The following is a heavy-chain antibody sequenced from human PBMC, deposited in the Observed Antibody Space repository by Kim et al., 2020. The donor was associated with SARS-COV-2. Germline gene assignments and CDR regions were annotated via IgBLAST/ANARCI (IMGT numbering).Heavy chain of an antibody. CDR2: I. V-gene: IGHV3-48*01. Sequence: IRYADSVRGRFTISRDNAGSSLFLQMNSLRVEDTAIYYCARGLQYAFDFWGQGTMVTASS. J-gene: IGHJ3*01. CDR3: ARGLQYAFDF. D-gene: IGHD3-16*01.